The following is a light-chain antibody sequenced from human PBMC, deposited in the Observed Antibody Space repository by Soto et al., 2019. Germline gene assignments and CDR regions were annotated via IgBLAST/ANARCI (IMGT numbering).Light chain of an antibody. Sequence: IQLTHSPSSLSAAVGDRVTITCRARQGISSYLAWYQQKPGKAPKLLIYAASTLQSGVPSRFSGSGSGTDFNLTISRLQPEDFAPYACQQLNSYPRTFGQSPKVAIK. V-gene: IGKV1-9*01. CDR3: QQLNSYPRT. CDR2: AAS. J-gene: IGKJ1*01. CDR1: QGISSY.